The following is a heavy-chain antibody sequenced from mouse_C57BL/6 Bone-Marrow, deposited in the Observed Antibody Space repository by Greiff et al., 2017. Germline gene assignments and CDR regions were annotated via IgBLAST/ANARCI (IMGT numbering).Heavy chain of an antibody. J-gene: IGHJ3*01. D-gene: IGHD2-5*01. V-gene: IGHV2-6*01. CDR3: ASGYYSNDGFAY. Sequence: QVQLQQSGPGLVAPSQSLSITCTVSGFSLTRYGVDWVRQSPGKGLEWLGVIWGVGSTNYNSALKSRLSISKDNSTSQVFLKMNSLQTDDTAMYYCASGYYSNDGFAYWGQGTLVTVSA. CDR1: GFSLTRYG. CDR2: IWGVGST.